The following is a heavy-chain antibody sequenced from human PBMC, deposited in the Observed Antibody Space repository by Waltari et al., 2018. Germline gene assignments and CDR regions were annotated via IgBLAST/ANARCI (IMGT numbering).Heavy chain of an antibody. V-gene: IGHV4-38-2*01. CDR1: GYSISSGYY. CDR3: ARGVGGGKVPKEGY. J-gene: IGHJ4*02. CDR2: ISHSGST. Sequence: QVQLQESGPGLVKPSETLSLTCAVSGYSISSGYYWGWIRQPPGKGLEWIGSISHSGSTYYNPSLKSRVTISVDTSKNQFSLKLSSVTAADTAVYYCARGVGGGKVPKEGYWGQGTLVTVSS. D-gene: IGHD2-15*01.